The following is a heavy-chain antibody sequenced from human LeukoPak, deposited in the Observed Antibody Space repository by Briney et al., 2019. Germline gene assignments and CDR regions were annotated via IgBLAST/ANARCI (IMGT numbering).Heavy chain of an antibody. Sequence: AGSLRLSCSASGFTFSNYWMSWVRQAPGKGLEWVANIKDDGSKEDYVGSVMGRFTISRDNAKNSLYLEMNSLRVDDTAFYYCARATPSAYWYFDLWGPGTLVSVSP. J-gene: IGHJ2*01. CDR2: IKDDGSKE. D-gene: IGHD6-25*01. CDR3: ARATPSAYWYFDL. CDR1: GFTFSNYW. V-gene: IGHV3-7*01.